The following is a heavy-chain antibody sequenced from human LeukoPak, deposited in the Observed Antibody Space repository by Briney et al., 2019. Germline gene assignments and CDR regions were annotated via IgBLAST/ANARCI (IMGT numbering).Heavy chain of an antibody. D-gene: IGHD2-2*01. CDR2: IYYSGST. J-gene: IGHJ4*02. CDR1: GGSISSYY. CDR3: AREHCSSTSCYFDY. V-gene: IGHV4-59*01. Sequence: NPSETLSLTCTVSGGSISSYYWSWIRQPPGKGLEWIGYIYYSGSTNYNPSLKSRVSISVDTSKNQFSLKLSSVTAADTAVYYCAREHCSSTSCYFDYWGQGTLVTVSS.